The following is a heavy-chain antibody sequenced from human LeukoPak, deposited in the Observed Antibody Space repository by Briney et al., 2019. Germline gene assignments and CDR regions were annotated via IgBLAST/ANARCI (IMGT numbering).Heavy chain of an antibody. Sequence: GGSLRLSCAASGFTFSSYEMNWVRQAPGRGLEWVSYISSSGGTTYYADSVKGRFTISRDNAKNTVYLQMNSLRAEDTAVYYCASDLIYWGQGTLVTVSS. CDR2: ISSSGGTT. CDR3: ASDLIY. V-gene: IGHV3-48*03. J-gene: IGHJ4*02. CDR1: GFTFSSYE.